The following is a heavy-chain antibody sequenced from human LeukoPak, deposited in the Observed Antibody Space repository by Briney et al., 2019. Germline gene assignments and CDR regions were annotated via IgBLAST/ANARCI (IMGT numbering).Heavy chain of an antibody. Sequence: GGSLRLSCAASGFTFRRYWMSWVRQAPGKGLEWVANINQDGSAKNYVDSVKGRFTISRDNAKNSLYLQMNSLRAEDTAVYYCAASSTSAPNWFDPWGQGTLVTVSS. CDR1: GFTFRRYW. CDR3: AASSTSAPNWFDP. J-gene: IGHJ5*02. V-gene: IGHV3-7*01. D-gene: IGHD2-2*01. CDR2: INQDGSAK.